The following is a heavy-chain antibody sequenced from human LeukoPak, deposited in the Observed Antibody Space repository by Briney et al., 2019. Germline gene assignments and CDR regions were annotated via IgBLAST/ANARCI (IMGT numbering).Heavy chain of an antibody. CDR1: GFTFSSYW. Sequence: GGSLRLSCAASGFTFSSYWMSWVRQAPGKGLEWVANIKQDGSEKYYVDSVKGRFTISRDNAKNSLYLQMNSLRAEDTAVYYCARDRILGYCSGGSCYSIWFDPWGRGTLVTVSS. J-gene: IGHJ5*02. V-gene: IGHV3-7*01. CDR3: ARDRILGYCSGGSCYSIWFDP. CDR2: IKQDGSEK. D-gene: IGHD2-15*01.